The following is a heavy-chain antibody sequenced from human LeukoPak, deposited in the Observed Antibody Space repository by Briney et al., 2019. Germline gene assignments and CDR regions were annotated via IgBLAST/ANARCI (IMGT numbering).Heavy chain of an antibody. Sequence: ASVKVSCKASGYTFIGYAIHWVRQAPGQRFEWMGWINAGNGHTKYSQNLQGRVTITRDSSANIVYMDVSSLTSEDTAVYYCARGIWSATRVDYYLDNWGRGTLVTVSS. CDR2: INAGNGHT. CDR3: ARGIWSATRVDYYLDN. CDR1: GYTFIGYA. V-gene: IGHV1-3*01. J-gene: IGHJ4*02. D-gene: IGHD5-24*01.